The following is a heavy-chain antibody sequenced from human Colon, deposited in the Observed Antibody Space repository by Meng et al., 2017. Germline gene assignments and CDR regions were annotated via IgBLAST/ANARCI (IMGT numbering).Heavy chain of an antibody. CDR3: AREAPVAAKNFDY. CDR1: GYTFTSHY. V-gene: IGHV1-46*01. D-gene: IGHD6-19*01. CDR2: ISPDGGTT. Sequence: SVKVSCKASGYTFTSHYMHWLRQAPGQGLEWMGVISPDGGTTGSAQRFQGRVTVTRDTSTSTLYMEVSSLRSGDTAVYYCAREAPVAAKNFDYWGQGTLVTVSS. J-gene: IGHJ4*02.